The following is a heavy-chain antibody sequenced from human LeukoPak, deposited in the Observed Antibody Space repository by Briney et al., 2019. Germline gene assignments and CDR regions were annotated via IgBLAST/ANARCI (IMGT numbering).Heavy chain of an antibody. D-gene: IGHD1-26*01. CDR3: ARGSSGSYYTLFDY. CDR2: ITSSSTYI. Sequence: GGSLRLSCAASGFTFSSYSMNWVRQAPGKGLEWVSSITSSSTYIYYADSMKGRFTISRDNAKNSLHLQMDSLRAEDTAVYYCARGSSGSYYTLFDYWGQGTLVTVSS. CDR1: GFTFSSYS. J-gene: IGHJ4*02. V-gene: IGHV3-21*01.